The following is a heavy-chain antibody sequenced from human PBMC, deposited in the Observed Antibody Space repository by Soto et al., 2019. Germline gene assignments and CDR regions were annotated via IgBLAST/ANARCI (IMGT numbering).Heavy chain of an antibody. D-gene: IGHD6-25*01. CDR2: ISGSGGTT. CDR1: GFTFSNYA. J-gene: IGHJ4*02. CDR3: AKFFVETGSNSGWPWSFHY. V-gene: IGHV3-23*01. Sequence: EVQLLESGGGLVQPGRSLRLSCAASGFTFSNYAMSWVRQAPGQGLDWVSAISGSGGTTYYADSVKDRFTISRDNSKNTLFLQMNRLRAEDAAVYYCAKFFVETGSNSGWPWSFHYWGQGTLVTVSS.